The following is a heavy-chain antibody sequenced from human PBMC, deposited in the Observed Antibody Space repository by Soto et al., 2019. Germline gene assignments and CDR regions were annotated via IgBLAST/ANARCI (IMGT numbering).Heavy chain of an antibody. J-gene: IGHJ4*02. CDR3: AKGSRGWYERVDY. CDR2: ISGSGGST. D-gene: IGHD6-19*01. V-gene: IGHV3-23*01. Sequence: EVQLLESGGGLVQPGGSLRLSCAASGFTFSSYVMSWFRQAPGKGLEGVSAISGSGGSTYYTDSVKGRFTISRDNSKETLDLQMNSLRAEDTAVYYCAKGSRGWYERVDYWGQGTLVTVSS. CDR1: GFTFSSYV.